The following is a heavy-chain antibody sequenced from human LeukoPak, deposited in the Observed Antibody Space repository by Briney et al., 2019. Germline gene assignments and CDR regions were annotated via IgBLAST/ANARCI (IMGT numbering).Heavy chain of an antibody. Sequence: SGGSLRLSCADSGFTFSSYAMSRGRQAPGKGLEWVSAISGSGGSTYYADSVKGRVTISRDTSKNTQYPQMNSLRAEDTAVYYCAKGSLTDYWGQGTLVTVSS. CDR1: GFTFSSYA. J-gene: IGHJ4*02. CDR3: AKGSLTDY. CDR2: ISGSGGST. V-gene: IGHV3-23*01.